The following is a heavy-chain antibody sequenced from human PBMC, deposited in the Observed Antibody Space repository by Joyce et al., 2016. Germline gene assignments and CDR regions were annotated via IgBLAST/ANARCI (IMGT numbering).Heavy chain of an antibody. CDR1: GYNFTRYA. CDR2: INGGSNTA. CDR3: TRAPREVVGATNHWFDP. Sequence: QVQLVQSGAEVKKPGASVKVSCEASGYNFTRYAIHWVRQAPGQSLEWSGWINGGSNTARYSQKFQDRVTITRDTSASTDYMELRSLRSEDTAVYYCTRAPREVVGATNHWFDPWGQGTLITVS. J-gene: IGHJ5*02. D-gene: IGHD1-26*01. V-gene: IGHV1-3*01.